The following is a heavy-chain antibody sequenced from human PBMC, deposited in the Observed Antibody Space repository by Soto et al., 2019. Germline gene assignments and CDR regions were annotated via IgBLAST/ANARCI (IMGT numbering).Heavy chain of an antibody. Sequence: ASVKVSCKVSGYTLTELSMHWVRQAPGKGLEWMGGFDPEDGETIYAQKFQGRVTMTEDTSTDTAYMELSSLRSEDTAVYYCATGKITMVRGVIVWDSYYYYMDVWGKGTTVTVSS. D-gene: IGHD3-10*01. CDR2: FDPEDGET. CDR1: GYTLTELS. J-gene: IGHJ6*03. V-gene: IGHV1-24*01. CDR3: ATGKITMVRGVIVWDSYYYYMDV.